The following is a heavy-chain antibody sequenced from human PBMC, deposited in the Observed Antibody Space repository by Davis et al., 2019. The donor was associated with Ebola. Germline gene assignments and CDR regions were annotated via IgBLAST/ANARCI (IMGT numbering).Heavy chain of an antibody. Sequence: PGGSLRLSCAASGFIVSDKYMSWVRQAPGKGLEWVSVIYRDGRTYHADSVKGRFTISRDNSKNTVYLQMNSLRPEDTAVYYCAKAGCSGGNCWHYGMDVWGQGTTVIVS. V-gene: IGHV3-53*05. CDR2: IYRDGRT. J-gene: IGHJ6*02. CDR1: GFIVSDKY. CDR3: AKAGCSGGNCWHYGMDV. D-gene: IGHD2-15*01.